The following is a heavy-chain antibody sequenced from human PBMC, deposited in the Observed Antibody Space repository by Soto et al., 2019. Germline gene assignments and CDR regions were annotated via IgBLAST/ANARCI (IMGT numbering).Heavy chain of an antibody. CDR3: ARDRAGYYSHFGY. J-gene: IGHJ4*02. CDR1: RGTFTNYA. CDR2: IMPFFGSG. V-gene: IGHV1-69*01. Sequence: QVYLVQSGAEVKKPGSSVKVSCKALRGTFTNYAFSWVRQAPGQGLEWMGGIMPFFGSGNYAQKFQGRINITADDSTSSVYLELTSLRSEDTAVYYCARDRAGYYSHFGYWGQGTLVTVSS. D-gene: IGHD3-22*01.